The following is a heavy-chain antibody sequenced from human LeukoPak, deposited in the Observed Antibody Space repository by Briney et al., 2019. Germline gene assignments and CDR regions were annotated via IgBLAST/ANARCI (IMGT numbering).Heavy chain of an antibody. J-gene: IGHJ4*02. D-gene: IGHD5-18*01. V-gene: IGHV3-30*18. CDR1: GFTFSSYG. CDR3: AKEGGYSYDFDY. Sequence: GRSLRLSCAASGFTFSSYGMHWVRQAPGKGLEWVAVISYDGSNKYYADSVKGRFTISRDNSKNTLYLQMNSLRAEDTAVYYCAKEGGYSYDFDYWGQGTLVTVSP. CDR2: ISYDGSNK.